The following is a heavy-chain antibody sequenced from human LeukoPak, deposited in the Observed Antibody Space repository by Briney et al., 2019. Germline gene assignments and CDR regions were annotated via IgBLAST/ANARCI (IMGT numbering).Heavy chain of an antibody. Sequence: SETLSLTCSVSGGSISSSLYFWGWIRQPPGKGLEWIGNIYYTGTTYYKPSFNSRVTILVDTSKNQFSLKLSSVTAADTAVYYCAREVGLGYCSGGSCYHYYYYYMDVWGKGTTVTISS. CDR3: AREVGLGYCSGGSCYHYYYYYMDV. J-gene: IGHJ6*03. CDR1: GGSISSSLYF. CDR2: IYYTGTT. V-gene: IGHV4-39*07. D-gene: IGHD2-15*01.